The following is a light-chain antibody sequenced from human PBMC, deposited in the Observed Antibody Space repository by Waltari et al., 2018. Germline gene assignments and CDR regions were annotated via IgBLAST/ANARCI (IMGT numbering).Light chain of an antibody. CDR2: GVS. Sequence: EIVLTQSPGTLSLPPGERVTLACRASQSVSRALAWYQQNPGQAPRLLIYGVSSRATGIPDRFSGSGSGTDFSLTISRLEPEDFAVYYCQHYVRLPVTFGQGTKVEIK. J-gene: IGKJ1*01. CDR1: QSVSRA. V-gene: IGKV3-20*01. CDR3: QHYVRLPVT.